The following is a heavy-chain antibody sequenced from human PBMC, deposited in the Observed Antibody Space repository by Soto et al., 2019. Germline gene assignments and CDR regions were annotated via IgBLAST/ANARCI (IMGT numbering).Heavy chain of an antibody. D-gene: IGHD5-12*01. Sequence: QVQLVQSGAEVKKPGSSVKVSCKASGGTFSCYAISWVRQAPGQGLAWMGGIIPIFGTANYAQKFQGRVTITADESTSTAYMELSSLRSEDPAVYYCQCPYARDGYNYGGYWGQGTLVTVSS. CDR1: GGTFSCYA. V-gene: IGHV1-69*01. CDR3: QCPYARDGYNYGGY. J-gene: IGHJ4*02. CDR2: IIPIFGTA.